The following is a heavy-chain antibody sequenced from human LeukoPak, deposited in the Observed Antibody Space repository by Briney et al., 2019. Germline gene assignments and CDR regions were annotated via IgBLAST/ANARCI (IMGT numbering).Heavy chain of an antibody. V-gene: IGHV4-59*01. J-gene: IGHJ6*02. D-gene: IGHD3-10*01. CDR1: GGSFSDYY. Sequence: SETLSLTCTVSGGSFSDYYWTWIRQSPGKGLEWIGYSGSTNYNPSLKSRVTISTDTSKRHFSLTLSSVTADDTAVYYCARTRRHYYGSGKNLTPWPAGLDVWGQGTTVIVS. CDR2: YSGST. CDR3: ARTRRHYYGSGKNLTPWPAGLDV.